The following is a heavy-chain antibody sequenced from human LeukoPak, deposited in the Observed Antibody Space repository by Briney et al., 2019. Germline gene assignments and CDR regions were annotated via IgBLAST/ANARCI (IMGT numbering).Heavy chain of an antibody. CDR2: IYHSGST. D-gene: IGHD2-15*01. CDR3: ARDTVAPNDAFDV. Sequence: SETLSLTCTVSDYSISSHYYWGWIRQPPGKGLEWIGSIYHSGSTYYSPSLKSRVTISVDTSKNQFSLKLSSVTAADTALYYCARDTVAPNDAFDVWGQGTMVTVSS. CDR1: DYSISSHYY. V-gene: IGHV4-38-2*02. J-gene: IGHJ3*01.